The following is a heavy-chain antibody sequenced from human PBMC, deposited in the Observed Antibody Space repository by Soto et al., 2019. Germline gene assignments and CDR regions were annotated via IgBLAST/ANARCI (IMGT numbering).Heavy chain of an antibody. Sequence: QVQLVESGGGVVQPWRSLRLSCAASGFTFSSYAMHWVRHAPGKGLEWVAVISYDGSNKYYAYSVKGRFTISRDNSKNTLYLQMNSLRAEDTAVYYCARERGMDVGGQGTTVTVSS. CDR1: GFTFSSYA. CDR3: ARERGMDV. CDR2: ISYDGSNK. J-gene: IGHJ6*02. V-gene: IGHV3-30-3*01.